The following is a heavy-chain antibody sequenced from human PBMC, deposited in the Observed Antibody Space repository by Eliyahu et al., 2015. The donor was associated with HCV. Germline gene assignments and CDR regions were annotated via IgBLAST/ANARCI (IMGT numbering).Heavy chain of an antibody. J-gene: IGHJ4*02. D-gene: IGHD3-3*01. CDR2: ISWNSGSI. CDR1: GFTFXDYA. CDR3: ATGGNEWLLYTASEGRTDY. V-gene: IGHV3-9*01. Sequence: EVQLVESGGGLVQPGRSLRLSCAASGFTFXDYAXXWVRQAPGKGLEWVSGISWNSGSIGYADSVKGRFTISRDNAKNSLYLQMNSLRAEDTALYYCATGGNEWLLYTASEGRTDYWGQGTLVTVSS.